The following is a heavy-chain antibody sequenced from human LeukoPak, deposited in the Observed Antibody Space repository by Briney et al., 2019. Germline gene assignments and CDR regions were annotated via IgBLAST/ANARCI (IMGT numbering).Heavy chain of an antibody. CDR3: ASTVANFDY. CDR2: ISSSSNYI. Sequence: GGSLRLSCAASGFTFSDYYMSWIRQAPGKGLEWVSSISSSSNYIYYADSVKGRFTISRDNAKNSLYLQMNSLRAEDTAVYYCASTVANFDYWGQGTLVTVSS. CDR1: GFTFSDYY. D-gene: IGHD6-19*01. V-gene: IGHV3-11*06. J-gene: IGHJ4*02.